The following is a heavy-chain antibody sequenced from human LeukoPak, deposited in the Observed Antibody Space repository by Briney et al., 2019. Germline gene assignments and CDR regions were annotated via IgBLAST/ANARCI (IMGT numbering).Heavy chain of an antibody. V-gene: IGHV3-71*01. Sequence: GGSLRLSCAASGFTVSSNYRSWVRQAPGRGLEWIGFIRNRANGGATEYATSLKGRFTISRDNSKSLAYLQMNSLKTEDTAWYYCTSFGSWVLHLDWGQGTLVTVSS. J-gene: IGHJ4*02. CDR3: TSFGSWVLHLD. CDR2: IRNRANGGAT. D-gene: IGHD6-13*01. CDR1: GFTVSSNY.